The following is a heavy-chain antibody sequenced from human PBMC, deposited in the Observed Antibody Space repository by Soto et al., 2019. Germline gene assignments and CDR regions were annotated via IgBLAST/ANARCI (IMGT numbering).Heavy chain of an antibody. V-gene: IGHV3-73*01. Sequence: GGSLRLSCAASGFTFSGSAMHWVRQASGKGLEWVGRIRSKANSYATAYAASVKGRFTISRDDSKNTAYLQMNSLRTEDTAVYYCTSEGYYDSSGYFYYYYYGMDVWRQRTTVTVSS. CDR1: GFTFSGSA. J-gene: IGHJ6*02. CDR3: TSEGYYDSSGYFYYYYYGMDV. D-gene: IGHD3-22*01. CDR2: IRSKANSYAT.